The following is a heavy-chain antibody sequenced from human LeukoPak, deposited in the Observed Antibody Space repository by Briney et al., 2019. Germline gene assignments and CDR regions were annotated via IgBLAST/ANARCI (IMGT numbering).Heavy chain of an antibody. J-gene: IGHJ4*02. Sequence: SETLSLTCTVSGGSISSYYWSWIRQPPGKGLEWIGYIYYSGSTNYNPSLKSRVTISVDTSKNQFSLKLSSVTAADTAVYYCASWGRGYSHGSLVYWGQGTLVTVSS. D-gene: IGHD5-18*01. V-gene: IGHV4-59*08. CDR1: GGSISSYY. CDR3: ASWGRGYSHGSLVY. CDR2: IYYSGST.